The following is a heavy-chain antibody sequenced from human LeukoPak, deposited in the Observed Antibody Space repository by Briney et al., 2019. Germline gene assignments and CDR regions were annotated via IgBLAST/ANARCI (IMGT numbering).Heavy chain of an antibody. CDR1: GFTFSSYS. Sequence: EGSPRLSCAASGFTFSSYSMNWVRQAPGKGLEWVSYISSSSSTIYYADSVKGRFTISRDNAKNSLYLQMNSLRAEDTAVYYCARDREQWLVLAFDYWGQGTLVTVSS. CDR2: ISSSSSTI. CDR3: ARDREQWLVLAFDY. V-gene: IGHV3-48*01. J-gene: IGHJ4*02. D-gene: IGHD6-19*01.